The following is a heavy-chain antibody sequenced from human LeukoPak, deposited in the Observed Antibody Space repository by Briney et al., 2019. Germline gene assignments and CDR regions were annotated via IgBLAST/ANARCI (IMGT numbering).Heavy chain of an antibody. V-gene: IGHV3-30*18. CDR3: AKGVSFFDY. J-gene: IGHJ4*02. CDR1: GFTFSSYG. D-gene: IGHD6-13*01. CDR2: ISYDGSNK. Sequence: GGSLRLSCAASGFTFSSYGMHWVRQAPGKGLEWMAVISYDGSNKYYADSVKGRFTISRDNSKNTLYLQMNSLRAEDTAVYYCAKGVSFFDYWGQGTLVTVSS.